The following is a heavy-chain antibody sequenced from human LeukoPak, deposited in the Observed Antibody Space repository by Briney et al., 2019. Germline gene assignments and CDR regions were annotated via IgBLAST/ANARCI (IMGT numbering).Heavy chain of an antibody. Sequence: GGSLRLSCGASGFIQSTKGVQGVRQARGKGGEGVTVIAKDGLEKHYADSVKGRFTIARDLSSNTVFLEMDSLRPEDTAVYYCARDMGLRSDGHPHNYLHSWGQGTPVTVSS. CDR2: IAKDGLEK. J-gene: IGHJ1*01. CDR3: ARDMGLRSDGHPHNYLHS. CDR1: GFIQSTKG. D-gene: IGHD3-16*01. V-gene: IGHV3-30*19.